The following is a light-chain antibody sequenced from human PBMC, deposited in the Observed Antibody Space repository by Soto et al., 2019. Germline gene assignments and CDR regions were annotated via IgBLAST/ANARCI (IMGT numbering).Light chain of an antibody. CDR3: QQYGFSPPWT. V-gene: IGKV3-20*01. J-gene: IGKJ1*01. CDR1: QSVSSSF. Sequence: EIVLTQSPGTLSLSPGERATLSCRASQSVSSSFLAWYQQKPGQAPRLLIYGASSRSTGIPDRFSGRGSGTDFTLPISRLEPEDFLVYYCQQYGFSPPWTFGQGTKVEIK. CDR2: GAS.